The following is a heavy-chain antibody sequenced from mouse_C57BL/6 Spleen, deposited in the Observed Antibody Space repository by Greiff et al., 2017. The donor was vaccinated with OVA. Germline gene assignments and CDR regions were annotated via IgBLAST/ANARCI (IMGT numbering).Heavy chain of an antibody. Sequence: EVMLVESGGGLVKPGGSLKLSCAASGFTFSDSGMHWVRQAPEKGLEWVAYISSGSSTIYYADTVKGRFTISRDNAKNTLFLQMTSLRSEDTAMYYGARRDYGSSYGDFDYWGQGTTLTVSS. V-gene: IGHV5-17*01. J-gene: IGHJ2*01. CDR1: GFTFSDSG. CDR2: ISSGSSTI. CDR3: ARRDYGSSYGDFDY. D-gene: IGHD1-1*01.